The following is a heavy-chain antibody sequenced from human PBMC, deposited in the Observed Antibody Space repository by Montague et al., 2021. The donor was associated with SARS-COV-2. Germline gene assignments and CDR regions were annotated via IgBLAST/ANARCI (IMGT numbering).Heavy chain of an antibody. CDR2: IYHGGFT. J-gene: IGHJ5*01. CDR3: ARAYCGGDCNYLYIWFDS. V-gene: IGHV4-38-2*02. D-gene: IGHD2-21*01. Sequence: SETLSLTCSVSGYSISSGYFWGWIRQPPGKGLEWIGAIYHGGFTHDNPSLKSRLTMSLDTSKNQFSLRLSSVTASDTAIYCCARAYCGGDCNYLYIWFDSWGQGALVTVSS. CDR1: GYSISSGYF.